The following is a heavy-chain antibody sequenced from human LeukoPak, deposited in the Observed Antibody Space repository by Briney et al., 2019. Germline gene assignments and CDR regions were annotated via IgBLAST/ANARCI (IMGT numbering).Heavy chain of an antibody. V-gene: IGHV3-21*01. D-gene: IGHD6-19*01. Sequence: GGLRLSCAASGFTFSSYSMNWVRQAPGKGLEWVSSISSSSSYIYYAGSVKGRFTISRDNAKNSLYLQMNSLRAEDTAVYYCARGSGVEENDYWGQGTLVTVSS. J-gene: IGHJ4*02. CDR1: GFTFSSYS. CDR2: ISSSSSYI. CDR3: ARGSGVEENDY.